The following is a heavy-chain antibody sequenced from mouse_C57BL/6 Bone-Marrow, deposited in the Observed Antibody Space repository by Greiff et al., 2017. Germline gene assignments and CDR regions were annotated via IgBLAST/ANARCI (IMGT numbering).Heavy chain of an antibody. CDR3: ARWNYGSSYPTGYFDV. V-gene: IGHV1-7*01. Sequence: VQLQQSGAELAKPGASVKLSCKASGYTFTSYWMHWVKQRPGRGLEWIGYINPSSGYTKYNQKFKDKATLTADKSSSTAYMQLSSLTYEDSAVYDCARWNYGSSYPTGYFDVWGTGTTVTVSS. J-gene: IGHJ1*03. CDR2: INPSSGYT. CDR1: GYTFTSYW. D-gene: IGHD1-1*01.